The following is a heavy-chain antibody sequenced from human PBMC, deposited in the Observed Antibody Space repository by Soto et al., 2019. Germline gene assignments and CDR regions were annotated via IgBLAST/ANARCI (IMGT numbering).Heavy chain of an antibody. CDR2: ISSSGTTT. Sequence: PGGSLRLSCAASGFTFSTYEMIWVRQAPGKGLEWVSHISSSGTTTYYADSVKGRFTISRDNAENSLYLQMNSLRAEDTALYYCARVWIQVWIDNWGQGTLVTVSS. J-gene: IGHJ4*02. D-gene: IGHD5-18*01. CDR1: GFTFSTYE. CDR3: ARVWIQVWIDN. V-gene: IGHV3-48*03.